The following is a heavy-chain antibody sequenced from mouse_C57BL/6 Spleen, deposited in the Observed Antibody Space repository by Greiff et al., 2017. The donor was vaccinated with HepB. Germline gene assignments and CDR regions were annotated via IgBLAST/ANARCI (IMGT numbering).Heavy chain of an antibody. CDR3: ARAQTGPSWYFDV. CDR2: INPNYGTT. CDR1: GYSFTDYN. Sequence: VQLKQSGPELVKPGASVKISCKASGYSFTDYNMNWVKQSNVKSLEWIGVINPNYGTTSYNQKFKGKATLTVDQSSSTAYMQLNSLTSEDSAVYYCARAQTGPSWYFDVWGTGTTVTVSS. J-gene: IGHJ1*03. V-gene: IGHV1-39*01. D-gene: IGHD4-1*01.